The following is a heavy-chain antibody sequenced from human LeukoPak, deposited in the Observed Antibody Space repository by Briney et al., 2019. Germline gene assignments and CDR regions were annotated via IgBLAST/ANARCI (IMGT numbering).Heavy chain of an antibody. Sequence: PGGSLRLSCAASGFTFSNAWMSWVRQAPGKGLEWVGRIKSKTEGGTTDYAAPVKGRFTISRDDSKNTLYLQMNSLKTEDTAVYYCTTLRIPMIVVVITDDAFDIWGQGTMVTVSS. J-gene: IGHJ3*02. CDR3: TTLRIPMIVVVITDDAFDI. CDR2: IKSKTEGGTT. V-gene: IGHV3-15*01. CDR1: GFTFSNAW. D-gene: IGHD3-22*01.